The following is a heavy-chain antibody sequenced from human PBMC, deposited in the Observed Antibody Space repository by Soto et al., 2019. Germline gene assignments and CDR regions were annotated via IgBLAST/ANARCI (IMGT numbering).Heavy chain of an antibody. Sequence: QLQLQESGPGLVKPSETLSLTCTVSGGSISSSSYYWGWIRQPPGKGLERIGSIYYSGSTYYNPSRKSRVTISVDTSKNLFSLNLSSVTAADTAVYYCARLYCSGGSCYPYWFDPWGQGPLVTVSS. J-gene: IGHJ5*02. CDR2: IYYSGST. CDR1: GGSISSSSYY. D-gene: IGHD2-15*01. V-gene: IGHV4-39*01. CDR3: ARLYCSGGSCYPYWFDP.